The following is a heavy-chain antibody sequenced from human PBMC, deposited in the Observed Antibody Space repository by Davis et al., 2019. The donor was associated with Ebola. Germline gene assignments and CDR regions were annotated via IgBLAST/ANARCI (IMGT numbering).Heavy chain of an antibody. CDR3: ARHCSSTSCSWFDP. V-gene: IGHV4-34*01. CDR1: GGSFSGYY. J-gene: IGHJ5*02. CDR2: INHSGST. Sequence: SETLSLTCAVYGGSFSGYYWSWIRQPPGKGLEWIGEINHSGSTNYNPSLKSRVTISVDTSKNQSSLKLSSVTAADTAVYYCARHCSSTSCSWFDPWGQGTLVTVSS. D-gene: IGHD2-2*01.